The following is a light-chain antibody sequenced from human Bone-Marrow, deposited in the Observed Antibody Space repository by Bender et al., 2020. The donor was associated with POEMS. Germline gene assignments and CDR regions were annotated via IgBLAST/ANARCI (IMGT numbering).Light chain of an antibody. CDR3: QVWDRNTVV. Sequence: SYVLTQPPSVSVTPGQTARIACGGNNIGSKSVHWYQQKPGQAPVLVVYDDSDRPSGIPERFSGSNSGNTATLTISRVEAGDEADYYCQVWDRNTVVFGGGTKLTVL. J-gene: IGLJ2*01. CDR2: DDS. V-gene: IGLV3-21*02. CDR1: NIGSKS.